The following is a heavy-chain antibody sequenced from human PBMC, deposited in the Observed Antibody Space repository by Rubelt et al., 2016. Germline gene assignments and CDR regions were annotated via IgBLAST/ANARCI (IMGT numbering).Heavy chain of an antibody. V-gene: IGHV4-39*07. Sequence: QVQLQESGPGLVKPSQTLSLTCTVSGGSISSGGYYWSWIRQHPGKGLEWIGSIYYSGSTYYNPSLKGRVTISVDTSKNQFSLKLSSVTAADTAVYYCASSSWGPDENWFDPWGQGTLVTVSS. J-gene: IGHJ5*02. CDR2: IYYSGST. CDR3: ASSSWGPDENWFDP. D-gene: IGHD6-13*01. CDR1: GGSISSGGYY.